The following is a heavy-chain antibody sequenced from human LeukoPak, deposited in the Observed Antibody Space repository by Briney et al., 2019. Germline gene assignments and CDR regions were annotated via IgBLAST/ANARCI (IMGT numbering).Heavy chain of an antibody. CDR3: GYYYDSSGYRY. D-gene: IGHD3-22*01. CDR2: ISGSGGST. Sequence: GGSLRLSCAASGFTFSSYAMSWVRQAPGKGLEWVSAISGSGGSTYYADSVKGRFTISRDNSKNTLYLQMNSLTAEDTAVYYCGYYYDSSGYRYWGQGTLVTVSS. V-gene: IGHV3-23*01. CDR1: GFTFSSYA. J-gene: IGHJ4*02.